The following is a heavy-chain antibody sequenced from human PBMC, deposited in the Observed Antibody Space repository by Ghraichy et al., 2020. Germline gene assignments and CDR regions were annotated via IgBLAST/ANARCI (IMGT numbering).Heavy chain of an antibody. V-gene: IGHV3-7*01. CDR1: GFTFSSYW. CDR2: IKQDGSEK. CDR3: ARDHWAVAGTGVDY. Sequence: GGSLRLSCAASGFTFSSYWMSWVRQAPGKGLEWVANIKQDGSEKYYVDSVKGRFTISRDNAKNSLYLQMNSLRAEDTAVYYCARDHWAVAGTGVDYWGQGTLVTVSS. J-gene: IGHJ4*02. D-gene: IGHD6-19*01.